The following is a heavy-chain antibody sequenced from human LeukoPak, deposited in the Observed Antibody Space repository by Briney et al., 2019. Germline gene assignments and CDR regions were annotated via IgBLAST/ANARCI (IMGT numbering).Heavy chain of an antibody. CDR2: ITSGSSYI. CDR3: ARDPYSGSYGNYYYYFMDV. V-gene: IGHV3-21*01. CDR1: GFTFSRYN. D-gene: IGHD1-26*01. Sequence: GGSLRLSCAASGFTFSRYNMNWVRQAPGKGLEWVSSITSGSSYIYYADSVKGRFTISRDNAKNSLYLQMNSLRAEDTAVYYCARDPYSGSYGNYYYYFMDVWGKGTTVTISS. J-gene: IGHJ6*03.